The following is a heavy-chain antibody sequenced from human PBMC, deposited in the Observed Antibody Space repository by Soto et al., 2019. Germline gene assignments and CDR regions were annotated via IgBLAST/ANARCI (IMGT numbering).Heavy chain of an antibody. Sequence: SETLSLTCTVSGGSISSSSYYWGWIRQPPGKGLEWIGSIYYSGSTYYNPSLKSRVTISVDTSKNQFSLKLSSVTAADTAVYYCARDHSTSDAGLYAFDIWGQGTMVTVSS. V-gene: IGHV4-39*07. CDR3: ARDHSTSDAGLYAFDI. J-gene: IGHJ3*02. CDR2: IYYSGST. D-gene: IGHD2-15*01. CDR1: GGSISSSSYY.